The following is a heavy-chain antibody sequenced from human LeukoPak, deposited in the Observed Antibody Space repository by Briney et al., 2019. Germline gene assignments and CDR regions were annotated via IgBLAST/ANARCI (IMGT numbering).Heavy chain of an antibody. CDR3: ARGSYEWLRDGYYYYMDV. V-gene: IGHV4-39*07. Sequence: PSETLSLTCTVSGGSISSSSYYWGWIRQPPGKGLEWIGSIYYSGSTYYNPSLKSRVTISVDTSKNQFSLKLSSVTAADTAVYYCARGSYEWLRDGYYYYMDVWGKGTTVTVSS. CDR2: IYYSGST. CDR1: GGSISSSSYY. D-gene: IGHD5-12*01. J-gene: IGHJ6*03.